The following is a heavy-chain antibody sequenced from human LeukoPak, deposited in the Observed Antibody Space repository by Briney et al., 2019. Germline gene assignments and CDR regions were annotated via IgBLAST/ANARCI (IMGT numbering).Heavy chain of an antibody. CDR2: IYHSGST. Sequence: TSGTLSLTCAVSGGSISSSNWWSWVRQPPGKGLEWIGEIYHSGSTNYNPSLKSRVTISVDTSKNQFSLRLISVTAADAAVYYCARDRITGATRDYKYYYMEVWGKGTTVTVSS. CDR1: GGSISSSNW. J-gene: IGHJ6*03. D-gene: IGHD7-27*01. V-gene: IGHV4-4*02. CDR3: ARDRITGATRDYKYYYMEV.